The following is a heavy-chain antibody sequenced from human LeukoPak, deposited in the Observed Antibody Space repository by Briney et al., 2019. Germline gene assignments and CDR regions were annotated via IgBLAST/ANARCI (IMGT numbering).Heavy chain of an antibody. Sequence: GGSLILSCTASGFTFSNYPMNWVRQAPGKGLEWVSYISSSAIYYADSVRGRFTISRDNAKNSLSLQMNSLRADDTAVYYCARDGRIQWELDYWGQGILVTVSS. CDR3: ARDGRIQWELDY. CDR2: ISSSAI. V-gene: IGHV3-48*01. D-gene: IGHD1-26*01. CDR1: GFTFSNYP. J-gene: IGHJ4*02.